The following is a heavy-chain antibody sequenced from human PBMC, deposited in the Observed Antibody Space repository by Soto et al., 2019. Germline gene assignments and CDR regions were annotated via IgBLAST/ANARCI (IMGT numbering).Heavy chain of an antibody. CDR3: AKARKYSSPYDS. J-gene: IGHJ5*01. Sequence: EVQLLESGGGLVQPGGSLRLSCATSGFMFGSYAMNWVRQAPGKGVEWVSGISGGGSTTNYADSVRGRFTTSRDSSTDTVYLQMYSLRVEDTAVYYCAKARKYSSPYDSWGQGTLVTVSS. CDR1: GFMFGSYA. D-gene: IGHD6-19*01. CDR2: ISGGGSTT. V-gene: IGHV3-23*01.